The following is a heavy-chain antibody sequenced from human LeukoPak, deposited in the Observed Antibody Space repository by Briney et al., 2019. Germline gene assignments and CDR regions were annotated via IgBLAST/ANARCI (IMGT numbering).Heavy chain of an antibody. CDR2: IKQDGSEK. V-gene: IGHV3-7*01. Sequence: GGSLRLSCAASGFTFSSHWMNWVRQAPGKGLEWVANIKQDGSEKYYVDSVKGRFTISRDNAKNSLYLQMNSLRAEDTAVYYCASDRYNFDYWGQGTLVTVSS. J-gene: IGHJ4*02. CDR3: ASDRYNFDY. D-gene: IGHD1-14*01. CDR1: GFTFSSHW.